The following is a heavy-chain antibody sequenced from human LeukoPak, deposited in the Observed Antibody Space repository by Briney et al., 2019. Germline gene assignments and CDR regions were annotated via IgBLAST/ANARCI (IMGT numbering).Heavy chain of an antibody. D-gene: IGHD6-13*01. CDR1: GGSISSYY. V-gene: IGHV4-30-4*08. J-gene: IGHJ4*02. Sequence: SETLSLTCTVSGGSISSYYWSWIRQPPGKGLEWIGYIYYSGSTYYNPSLKSRVTISVDTSKNQFSLKLSSVTAADTAVYYCARAGHSSSWYSLDYWGQGTLVTVSP. CDR3: ARAGHSSSWYSLDY. CDR2: IYYSGST.